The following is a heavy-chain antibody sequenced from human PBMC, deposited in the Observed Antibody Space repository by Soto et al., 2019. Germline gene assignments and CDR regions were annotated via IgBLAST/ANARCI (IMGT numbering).Heavy chain of an antibody. CDR3: ARGLHYDSISLDDY. D-gene: IGHD3-22*01. CDR2: IIPILGIA. CDR1: GGTFSSYI. V-gene: IGHV1-69*02. Sequence: GASVKVSCKASGGTFSSYIINWVRQAPGQGLEWMGRIIPILGIAKYAQKFQGRVTITADKSTSTAYMELSSLRSEDTAVYYCARGLHYDSISLDDYWGQGTLVTVSS. J-gene: IGHJ4*02.